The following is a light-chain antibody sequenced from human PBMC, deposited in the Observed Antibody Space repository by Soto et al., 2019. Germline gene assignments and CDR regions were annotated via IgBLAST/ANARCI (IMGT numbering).Light chain of an antibody. CDR1: QSFSTY. CDR3: QEYNSYSGT. CDR2: GIS. Sequence: DFQMTQSPSSLSASVGDRVTITCRASQSFSTYLAWYQQKPGKVPKLLISGISTLQSGVPSRFSGSGYGTKFTLTISSLQPDDFATYYCQEYNSYSGTFGQGAKVDIK. J-gene: IGKJ1*01. V-gene: IGKV1-27*01.